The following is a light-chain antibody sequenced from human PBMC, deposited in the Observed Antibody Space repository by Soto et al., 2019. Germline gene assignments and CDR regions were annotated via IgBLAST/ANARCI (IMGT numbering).Light chain of an antibody. CDR1: SSDVGSYNL. Sequence: QSALTQPASVSGSPGQSITISCTGTSSDVGSYNLVSWYQQHPGKAPKLMIYEGSKRPSGVSNRFSGSKSGNTASLTISGLQAEDEADYYCQSYDRSLSGSFFGTGTKLT. J-gene: IGLJ1*01. CDR3: QSYDRSLSGSF. V-gene: IGLV2-23*01. CDR2: EGS.